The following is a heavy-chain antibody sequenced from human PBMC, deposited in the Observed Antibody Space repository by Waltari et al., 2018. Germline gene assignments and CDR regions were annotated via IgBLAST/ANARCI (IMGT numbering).Heavy chain of an antibody. CDR1: GFTMSSYF. CDR2: VWSDGNEK. CDR3: AKEQEAFDI. J-gene: IGHJ3*02. V-gene: IGHV3-33*06. Sequence: QLQLVESGGGVVQPGKSLRLYCAASGFTMSSYFMHWVRQAPGKGLEWVAVVWSDGNEKYYGDSVKGRFTISRDNSKNIVYLQMNSLRAEDTAVYFCAKEQEAFDIWGQGTVVTVS.